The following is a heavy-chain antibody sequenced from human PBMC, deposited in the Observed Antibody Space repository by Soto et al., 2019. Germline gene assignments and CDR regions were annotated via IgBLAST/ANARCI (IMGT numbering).Heavy chain of an antibody. Sequence: QVQLQESGPGLVKPSQTLSLTCTISGCSISSGDYYWSWIRQHPGKGLEWIGYIYYSGSTYYNPAVKSRVTISVDTSKNQFSLKLISVTAADTAVYYCPLRSTYGMDVWGQGTTVTVSS. CDR1: GCSISSGDYY. J-gene: IGHJ6*02. CDR3: PLRSTYGMDV. V-gene: IGHV4-30-4*01. D-gene: IGHD5-12*01. CDR2: IYYSGST.